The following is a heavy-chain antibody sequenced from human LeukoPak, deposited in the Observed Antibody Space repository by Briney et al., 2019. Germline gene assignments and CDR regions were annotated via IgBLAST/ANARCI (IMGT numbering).Heavy chain of an antibody. CDR2: IKQDGSEK. J-gene: IGHJ4*02. V-gene: IGHV3-7*01. Sequence: GGSLRLSCAASGFTFNYFWMSWVRQAPGKGLEGVANIKQDGSEKYYVDSVKGRFTISRDNAKTSLYLQMNSLRAEDTAVYYCARVANGGPDYWGQGTLVTVSS. D-gene: IGHD4-23*01. CDR3: ARVANGGPDY. CDR1: GFTFNYFW.